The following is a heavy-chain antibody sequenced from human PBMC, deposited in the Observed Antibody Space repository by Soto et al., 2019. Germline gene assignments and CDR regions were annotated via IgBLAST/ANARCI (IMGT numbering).Heavy chain of an antibody. V-gene: IGHV4-39*07. Sequence: PSETLSLTCTVSGGSFSGSTYYWGWVRQPPGKWLEWIGCLYYGGTTYYNPSLKSRVTISLDTSKNQFSLKLSSVTAADTAVYYCARSVFPWGQGTLVTVSS. CDR2: LYYGGTT. J-gene: IGHJ5*02. CDR3: ARSVFP. CDR1: GGSFSGSTYY.